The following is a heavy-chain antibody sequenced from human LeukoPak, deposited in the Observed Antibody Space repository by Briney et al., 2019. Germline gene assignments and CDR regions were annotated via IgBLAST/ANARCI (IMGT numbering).Heavy chain of an antibody. CDR2: ISSSTTDI. CDR3: ARVSPNTVTTLQYFDY. J-gene: IGHJ4*02. Sequence: GGSLRLSCAASGYTFTGYTINWARQAPGKGLEWVSCISSSTTDIYYADSVKGRFTISRDNAKRSVYLQMNSLRAEDTAVYYCARVSPNTVTTLQYFDYWGQGTLVTVSS. V-gene: IGHV3-21*01. CDR1: GYTFTGYT. D-gene: IGHD4-17*01.